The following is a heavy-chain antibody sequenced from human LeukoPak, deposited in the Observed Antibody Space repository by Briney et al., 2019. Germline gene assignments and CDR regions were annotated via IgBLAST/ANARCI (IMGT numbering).Heavy chain of an antibody. CDR1: GFIFDDYA. Sequence: GGSLRLSCAASGFIFDDYAIHWVRQAPGKGLEWVSGISWNSGSIGYADSVKGRFTISRDNAKNSLYLQMNSLRAEDTAVYYCARVITMDWFDPWGQGTLVTVSS. D-gene: IGHD3-10*01. CDR3: ARVITMDWFDP. V-gene: IGHV3-9*01. J-gene: IGHJ5*02. CDR2: ISWNSGSI.